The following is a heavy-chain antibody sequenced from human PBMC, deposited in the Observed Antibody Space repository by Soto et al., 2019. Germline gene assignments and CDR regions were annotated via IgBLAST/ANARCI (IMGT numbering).Heavy chain of an antibody. CDR1: CGSMNGYY. Sequence: SGSLWLTCAASCGSMNGYYWSLIRKPPGKGLEWIGYIYYSGSTNYNPSLKSRVNISVDTSKNQFSLKLTYVTPADTAVYYCAKRTWGSDFDYWGQGTRVTVSS. V-gene: IGHV4-59*07. D-gene: IGHD3-16*01. CDR3: AKRTWGSDFDY. J-gene: IGHJ4*02. CDR2: IYYSGST.